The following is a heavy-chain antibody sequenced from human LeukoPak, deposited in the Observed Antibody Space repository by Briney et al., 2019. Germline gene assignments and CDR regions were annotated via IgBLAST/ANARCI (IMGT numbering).Heavy chain of an antibody. CDR3: AKAPGHTTPLPGASTRAYYLDS. V-gene: IGHV3-53*01. CDR1: GFSVSNNY. CDR2: LFSGGNT. J-gene: IGHJ4*02. D-gene: IGHD1-1*01. Sequence: GGSPRLSCAASGFSVSNNYMSWVRQAPGKGLEWVSVLFSGGNTYYADSVKGRFTVSRDNSKNTLYLQMNSLRDEDTAVYYCAKAPGHTTPLPGASTRAYYLDSWGQGTLVTVSS.